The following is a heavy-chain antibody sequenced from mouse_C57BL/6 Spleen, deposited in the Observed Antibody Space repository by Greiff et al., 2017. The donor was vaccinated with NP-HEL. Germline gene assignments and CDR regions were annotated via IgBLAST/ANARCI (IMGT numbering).Heavy chain of an antibody. CDR1: GFTFSDYG. D-gene: IGHD1-1*01. V-gene: IGHV5-17*01. CDR2: ISRGSSTI. J-gene: IGHJ2*01. CDR3: ARNYYGSSYFDY. Sequence: EVQVVESGGGLVKPGGSLKLSCAASGFTFSDYGMHWVRQAPEQGLEWVAYISRGSSTIYYADTVKGRFTISRDNAKNTLFLQMTSLRSEDTAMYYCARNYYGSSYFDYWGQGTTLTVSS.